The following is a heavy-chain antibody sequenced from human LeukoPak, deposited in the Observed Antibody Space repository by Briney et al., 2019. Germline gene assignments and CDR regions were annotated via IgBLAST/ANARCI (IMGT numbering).Heavy chain of an antibody. Sequence: ASVKVSCKASGGTFSSYAISWVRQAPGQGLEWMGRIIPILGIVNYAQKFQGRVTITADKSTSTAYMELSSLRSEDTAVYYCASVQLYDSSGYYHFDYWGQGTLVTVSS. V-gene: IGHV1-69*04. D-gene: IGHD3-22*01. CDR1: GGTFSSYA. J-gene: IGHJ4*02. CDR3: ASVQLYDSSGYYHFDY. CDR2: IIPILGIV.